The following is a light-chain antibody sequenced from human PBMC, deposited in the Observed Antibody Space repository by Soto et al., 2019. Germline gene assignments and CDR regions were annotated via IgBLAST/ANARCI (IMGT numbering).Light chain of an antibody. CDR3: HQTYSTLSIT. CDR2: AAS. Sequence: DIQMTQSPSSLSASVGDRVTITCRASESISRHLNWYQQKPGKAPKILIYAASSLQNGVPSRFRGSGSGTDFTLTITNLQPEDFATYYCHQTYSTLSITFGQGTRL. V-gene: IGKV1-39*01. CDR1: ESISRH. J-gene: IGKJ5*01.